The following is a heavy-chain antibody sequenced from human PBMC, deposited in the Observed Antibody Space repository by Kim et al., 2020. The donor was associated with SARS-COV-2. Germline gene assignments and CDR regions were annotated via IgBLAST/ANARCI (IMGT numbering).Heavy chain of an antibody. Sequence: SETLSLTCSVSGGSISSSSYYWGWIRQPPGKGLEWIGSISYSGSTSYNPSLKSRVTISADTSKHQFSLKLGSVTVAATAVYDCARRLGLLHWFASCGQGT. D-gene: IGHD1-7*01. CDR1: GGSISSSSYY. J-gene: IGHJ5*01. V-gene: IGHV4-39*01. CDR2: ISYSGST. CDR3: ARRLGLLHWFAS.